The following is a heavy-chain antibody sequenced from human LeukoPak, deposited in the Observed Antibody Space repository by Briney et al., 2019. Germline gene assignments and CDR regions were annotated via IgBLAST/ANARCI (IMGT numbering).Heavy chain of an antibody. V-gene: IGHV1-8*01. CDR3: AREPSGIYDANSFDI. J-gene: IGHJ3*02. D-gene: IGHD1-26*01. CDR1: GYIFTSYD. CDR2: MNPNSRNT. Sequence: ASVRVSCKTSGYIFTSYDINWVRQAPGQGLEWMGWMNPNSRNTGYARKFQGRVTMTGDTSINTAYMYLSSLRAEDTAVYYCAREPSGIYDANSFDIWGQGTMVTVSS.